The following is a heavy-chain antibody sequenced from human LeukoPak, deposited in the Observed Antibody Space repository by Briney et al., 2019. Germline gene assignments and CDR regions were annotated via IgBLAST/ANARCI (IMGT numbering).Heavy chain of an antibody. CDR3: ARGGVMVRGVINYYYYMDV. CDR1: GCTFTSYD. J-gene: IGHJ6*03. D-gene: IGHD3-10*01. Sequence: SVKVSCKASGCTFTSYDINWVQQATGQGLEWIGWMNPNSGNTGYAQKFQGRVTITRNTSISTAYMELSSLRSEDTAVYYCARGGVMVRGVINYYYYMDVWGKGTTVTVSS. CDR2: MNPNSGNT. V-gene: IGHV1-8*03.